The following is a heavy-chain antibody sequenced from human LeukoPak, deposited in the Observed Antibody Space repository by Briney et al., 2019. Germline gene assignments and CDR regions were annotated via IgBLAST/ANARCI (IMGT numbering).Heavy chain of an antibody. CDR3: ARVAGDDFWSGYSFDY. J-gene: IGHJ4*02. D-gene: IGHD3-3*01. CDR2: INHSGST. V-gene: IGHV4-34*01. CDR1: GGSFSGYY. Sequence: PSETLSLTCAVYGGSFSGYYWSWIRQPPGKGLEWIGEINHSGSTNYNPSLKSRVTISVDTSKNQFSLKLSSVTAADTAVYYCARVAGDDFWSGYSFDYWGQGTLVTVSS.